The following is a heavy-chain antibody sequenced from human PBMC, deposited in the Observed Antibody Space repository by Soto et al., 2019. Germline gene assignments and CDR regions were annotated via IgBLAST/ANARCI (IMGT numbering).Heavy chain of an antibody. V-gene: IGHV4-34*01. Sequence: SETLSLTCAVYGESFSGYYWSWIRQPPGKGLEWIGEINHSGSTNYNPSLKSRVTISVDTSKNQFSLKLSSVTAADTAVYYCARKSSGWPLRTIFDYWGQGTLVTVSS. D-gene: IGHD6-19*01. CDR1: GESFSGYY. J-gene: IGHJ4*02. CDR2: INHSGST. CDR3: ARKSSGWPLRTIFDY.